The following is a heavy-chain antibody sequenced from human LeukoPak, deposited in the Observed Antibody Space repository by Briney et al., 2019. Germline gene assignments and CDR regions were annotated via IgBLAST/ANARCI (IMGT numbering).Heavy chain of an antibody. CDR2: FDPEDGET. J-gene: IGHJ3*02. Sequence: ASVKVSCKVSGYTLTELSMHWVRQAPGKGLEWMGGFDPEDGETIYAQKFQGRVTMTEDTSTDTAYMELSSPRSEDTAVYYCATDPGSGSYHAFDIWGQGTMVTVSS. CDR1: GYTLTELS. D-gene: IGHD3-10*01. V-gene: IGHV1-24*01. CDR3: ATDPGSGSYHAFDI.